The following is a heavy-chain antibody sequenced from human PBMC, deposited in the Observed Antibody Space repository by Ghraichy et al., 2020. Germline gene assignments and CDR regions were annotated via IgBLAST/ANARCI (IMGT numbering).Heavy chain of an antibody. CDR2: ISGSGGTT. CDR3: AKGGSLPSGNVWYEHFYYYYYMDG. D-gene: IGHD6-13*01. CDR1: GISFASYA. J-gene: IGHJ6*03. V-gene: IGHV3-23*01. Sequence: GGSLRLSCAASGISFASYAMTWVRQAPGKGLEWVSAISGSGGTTYYADSVKGRFTISRENSKNTLYLQMNGLRADDTATYFCAKGGSLPSGNVWYEHFYYYYYMDGWGKGTTVTVSS.